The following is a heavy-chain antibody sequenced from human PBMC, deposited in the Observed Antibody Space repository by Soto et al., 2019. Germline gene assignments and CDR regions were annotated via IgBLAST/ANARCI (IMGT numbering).Heavy chain of an antibody. D-gene: IGHD5-12*01. CDR3: ARGKDGYNSPRVDYGMDV. V-gene: IGHV3-33*01. Sequence: GGSLRLSCAASGFTFSSYGMHWVRQAPGKGLEWVAVIWYDGSNKYYADSVKGRFTISRDNSKNTLYLQMNSLRAEDTAVYYCARGKDGYNSPRVDYGMDVWGQGTTVTVSS. CDR1: GFTFSSYG. J-gene: IGHJ6*02. CDR2: IWYDGSNK.